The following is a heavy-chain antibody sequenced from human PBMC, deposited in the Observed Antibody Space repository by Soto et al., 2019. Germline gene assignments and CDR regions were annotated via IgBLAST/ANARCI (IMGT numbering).Heavy chain of an antibody. D-gene: IGHD4-17*01. Sequence: GGGLGIPRSAPWFTFCRHGMTLGPPAPGEGVGWVSCLSDSGGSIYYADSVKGRFTISRDNSMNTLYLQMNTLRAEDTAIYYCAKGPLRFPDYGDYADYSYGMDVWGQGTTVTVSS. CDR2: LSDSGGSI. CDR1: WFTFCRHG. J-gene: IGHJ6*02. CDR3: AKGPLRFPDYGDYADYSYGMDV. V-gene: IGHV3-23*01.